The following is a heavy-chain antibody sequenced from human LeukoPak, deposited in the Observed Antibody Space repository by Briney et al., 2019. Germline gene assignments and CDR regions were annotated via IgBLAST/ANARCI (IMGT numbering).Heavy chain of an antibody. D-gene: IGHD3-22*01. V-gene: IGHV4-39*01. J-gene: IGHJ2*01. CDR3: ARRNIRFSSGYYYNYWYFDL. CDR2: IYYSGST. CDR1: GGSISSSSYY. Sequence: PSETLSLTCTVSGGSISSSSYYWGWIRQPPGKGLEWIGSIYYSGSTYYNPSLKSRVTISVDTSKNQFSLKLSSVTAADTAVYYCARRNIRFSSGYYYNYWYFDLWGRGTLVTVSS.